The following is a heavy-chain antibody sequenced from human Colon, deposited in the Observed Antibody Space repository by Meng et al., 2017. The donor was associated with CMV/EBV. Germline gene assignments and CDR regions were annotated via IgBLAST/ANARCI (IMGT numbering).Heavy chain of an antibody. V-gene: IGHV3-48*03. J-gene: IGHJ4*02. CDR2: ISSSGSTI. CDR1: SLIFSGYA. Sequence: GESLKISCVASSLIFSGYAMHWVRQAPGKGLEWVSYISSSGSTIYYADSVKGRFTISRDNAKNSLYLQMNSLRAEDTAVYYCARDGQLGIYWGQGTLVTVSS. D-gene: IGHD6-6*01. CDR3: ARDGQLGIY.